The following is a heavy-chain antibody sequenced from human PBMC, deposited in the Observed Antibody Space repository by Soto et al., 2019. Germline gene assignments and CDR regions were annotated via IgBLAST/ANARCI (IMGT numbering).Heavy chain of an antibody. CDR3: AKHFAYGGPFDY. V-gene: IGHV3-23*01. CDR1: GFTFSNYD. J-gene: IGHJ4*02. CDR2: ISGGGFNT. Sequence: GSLRLSCVASGFTFSNYDMSWVRQAPGKGLEWVSSISGGGFNTYYADSVKGRFTISRDNSKNTLYLQMNSLRAEDTAVYYCAKHFAYGGPFDYWGQGTLVTVSS. D-gene: IGHD4-17*01.